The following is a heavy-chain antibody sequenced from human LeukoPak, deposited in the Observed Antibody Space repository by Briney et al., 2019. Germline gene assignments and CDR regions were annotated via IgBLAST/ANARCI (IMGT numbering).Heavy chain of an antibody. Sequence: GGSLRLSCAASGFTFSSYAMSWVRLAPGKGLEWVSIIGGSGGSTYYADSVKGRFTISRDNSKNTLYLRMNSLRAEDTAVYYCAKAIRTSCYGCNMDVWGKGTTVTVSS. V-gene: IGHV3-23*01. CDR2: IGGSGGST. J-gene: IGHJ6*03. CDR3: AKAIRTSCYGCNMDV. CDR1: GFTFSSYA. D-gene: IGHD2-2*01.